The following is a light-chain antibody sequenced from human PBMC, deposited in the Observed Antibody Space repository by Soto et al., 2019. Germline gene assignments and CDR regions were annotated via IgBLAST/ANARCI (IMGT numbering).Light chain of an antibody. J-gene: IGKJ4*01. CDR3: QQCGSSPLT. V-gene: IGKV3-20*01. CDR1: QSISSNY. CDR2: GAS. Sequence: EIVLTQSPGTLSLSPGERATLSCRASQSISSNYLAWYQQKPGQAPRLLIYGASSRATGIPERFSGSGSGTEFTLTISRLEPEDFAVYYCQQCGSSPLTFGGGTKVDIK.